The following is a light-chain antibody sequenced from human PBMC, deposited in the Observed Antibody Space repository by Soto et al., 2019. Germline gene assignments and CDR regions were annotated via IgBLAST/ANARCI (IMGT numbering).Light chain of an antibody. CDR3: SSYSISTAYL. V-gene: IGLV2-14*01. Sequence: QSVLTQPASVSGSPGQSITISCTGTSSDVGGYDYVSCYQLHPGKAPKLMFFEVSNRPSGVSYRFSGSKSGNTASLTISGLQAEDEADYFCSSYSISTAYLFGTGTKVTVL. CDR2: EVS. J-gene: IGLJ1*01. CDR1: SSDVGGYDY.